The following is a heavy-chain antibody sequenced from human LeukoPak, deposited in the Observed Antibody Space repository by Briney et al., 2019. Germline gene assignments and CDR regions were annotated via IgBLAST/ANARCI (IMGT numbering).Heavy chain of an antibody. Sequence: SETLSLTCVVSGGSISSYYLSWLRQPPGEGLEWIGFIHYTGSSNYNPSLKSPVIILVDTSKNQFSLNLSSVTAADTAVYYCASSRGGFGELGYFDYWGHGNLVTVSS. J-gene: IGHJ4*01. CDR2: IHYTGSS. D-gene: IGHD3-10*01. V-gene: IGHV4-59*01. CDR1: GGSISSYY. CDR3: ASSRGGFGELGYFDY.